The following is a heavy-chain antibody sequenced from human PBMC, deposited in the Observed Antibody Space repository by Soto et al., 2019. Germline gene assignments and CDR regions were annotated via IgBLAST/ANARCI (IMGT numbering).Heavy chain of an antibody. CDR2: ISYDGSKK. CDR3: ARDSPGYGDYVLFDY. V-gene: IGHV3-30-3*01. Sequence: GGSLRLSCAASGFTFSSLGMDWVRQAPGKGLEWVALISYDGSKKYYGDSVKGRFTISRDNSRNTLHLQLNSVTPEDTAVYYCARDSPGYGDYVLFDYWGQGTLVTVSS. J-gene: IGHJ4*02. D-gene: IGHD4-17*01. CDR1: GFTFSSLG.